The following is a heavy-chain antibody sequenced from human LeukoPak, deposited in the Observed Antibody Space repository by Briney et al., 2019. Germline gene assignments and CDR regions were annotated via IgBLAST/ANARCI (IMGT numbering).Heavy chain of an antibody. CDR1: GFTFSSYA. V-gene: IGHV3-23*01. CDR2: ISGSGGST. J-gene: IGHJ4*02. D-gene: IGHD3-16*02. Sequence: GGSLRLSCAASGFTFSSYAMSWVRQAPGKGLEWVSAISGSGGSTYYADSVKGRFTISRDNSKNTLYLQMNSLRAEDAAVYYCATVPDWGSYRYPDYWGQGTLVTVSS. CDR3: ATVPDWGSYRYPDY.